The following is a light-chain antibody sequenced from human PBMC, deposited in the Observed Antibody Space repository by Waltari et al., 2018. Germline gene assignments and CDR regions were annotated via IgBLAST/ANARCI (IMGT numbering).Light chain of an antibody. CDR2: KAA. Sequence: DIQMTQSPFTLSASVGDRVTITCRVSQSISGWFAWYQQKPGQAPKHLIYKAATLEVWVTSRFSGGGSGTEFTLTISSLQPDDFATDYCQQYSTYSSTFGHGTKVDVK. J-gene: IGKJ1*01. CDR3: QQYSTYSST. CDR1: QSISGW. V-gene: IGKV1-5*03.